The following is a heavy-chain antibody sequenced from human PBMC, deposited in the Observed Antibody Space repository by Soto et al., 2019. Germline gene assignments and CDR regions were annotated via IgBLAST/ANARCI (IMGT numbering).Heavy chain of an antibody. Sequence: PGGSLSLSCAASGFTFSSYAMHWVRQAPGKGLEWVAVISYDGSNKYYADSVKGRFTISRDNSKSTLYLQVDSLRPEDAAVYYCARDPKTSGGQHWAFNYFDSWGQGTLVTV. J-gene: IGHJ4*02. CDR2: ISYDGSNK. D-gene: IGHD7-27*01. CDR3: ARDPKTSGGQHWAFNYFDS. CDR1: GFTFSSYA. V-gene: IGHV3-30-3*01.